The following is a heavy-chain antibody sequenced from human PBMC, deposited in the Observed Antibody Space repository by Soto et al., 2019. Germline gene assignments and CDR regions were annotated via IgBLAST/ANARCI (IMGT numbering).Heavy chain of an antibody. CDR2: ISSSSSYI. CDR1: GFTFSSYS. D-gene: IGHD5-18*01. Sequence: EVQLVESGGGLVKPGGSLRLSCAASGFTFSSYSMNWVRQAPGKGLEWVSSISSSSSYIYYADSVKGRFTISRDNAKNSLYLQMNSLRAEDTAVYCCVRYSYGFFYYYYGMDVWGQGTTVTVSS. V-gene: IGHV3-21*01. CDR3: VRYSYGFFYYYYGMDV. J-gene: IGHJ6*02.